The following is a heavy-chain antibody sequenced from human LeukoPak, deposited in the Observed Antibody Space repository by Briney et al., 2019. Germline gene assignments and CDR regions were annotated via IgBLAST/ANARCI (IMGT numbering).Heavy chain of an antibody. Sequence: GGSLRLSCAASGFTFSSYAMSWVRQAPGKGLEWVSAISGSGGSTYYADSVKGRFTISRDNSKNKLYLQMNSLRAEDTAVYYCAKDPKGRFGELPVDYWGQGTLVTVSS. V-gene: IGHV3-23*01. D-gene: IGHD3-10*01. CDR3: AKDPKGRFGELPVDY. CDR1: GFTFSSYA. J-gene: IGHJ4*02. CDR2: ISGSGGST.